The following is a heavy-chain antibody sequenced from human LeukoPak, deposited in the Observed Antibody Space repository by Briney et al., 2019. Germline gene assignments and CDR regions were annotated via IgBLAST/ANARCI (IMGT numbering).Heavy chain of an antibody. V-gene: IGHV4-59*08. Sequence: SETLSLTCTVSGGSIRPYYWTWIRQPPGKGLEYIGYIYYSGSTNYNPSLKSRVTISVDTSKNQFSLKLSSVTAADTAVYYCARASGWYVFGIPTFDPWGQGTLVTVSS. D-gene: IGHD6-19*01. CDR3: ARASGWYVFGIPTFDP. CDR1: GGSIRPYY. J-gene: IGHJ5*02. CDR2: IYYSGST.